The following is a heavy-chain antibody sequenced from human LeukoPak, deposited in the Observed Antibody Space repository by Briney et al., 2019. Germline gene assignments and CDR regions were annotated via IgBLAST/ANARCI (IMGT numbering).Heavy chain of an antibody. D-gene: IGHD2-2*03. Sequence: ASVKVSCKASGYTFTSYDINWVRQATGQGLEWMGWINPNSGGTNYAQKFQGRVTMTWDTSISTAYMELSRLRSDDTAVYYCARVDFALIEGWIDPWGQGTLVTVSS. CDR3: ARVDFALIEGWIDP. J-gene: IGHJ5*02. V-gene: IGHV1-2*02. CDR1: GYTFTSYD. CDR2: INPNSGGT.